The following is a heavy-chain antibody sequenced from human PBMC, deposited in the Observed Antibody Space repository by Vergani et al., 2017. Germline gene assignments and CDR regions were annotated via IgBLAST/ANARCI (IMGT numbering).Heavy chain of an antibody. CDR2: NYWNDDK. J-gene: IGHJ4*02. V-gene: IGHV2-5*01. Sequence: QITLKESGPTLVKPTQTLTLTCTFSGFSLSTSGVGVGWIRQPPGKALEWLALNYWNDDKRYSPSLKSRLTITKDTSKNQVVLTMTNMDPVDTATYYWAHSQYYYDSSGYYPDYWGQGTLVTVSS. CDR3: AHSQYYYDSSGYYPDY. D-gene: IGHD3-22*01. CDR1: GFSLSTSGVG.